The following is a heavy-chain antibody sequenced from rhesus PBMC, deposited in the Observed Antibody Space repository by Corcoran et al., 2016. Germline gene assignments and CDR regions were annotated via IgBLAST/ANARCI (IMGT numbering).Heavy chain of an antibody. J-gene: IGHJ3*01. CDR1: GFTFSSYG. Sequence: EVQLVESGGGLVQPGGSLRLSCAASGFTFSSYGMSWVRQAPGKGLEWVSYISNGGGRTYYTDTVKDRCTIASNNSKSTLSLQMNSLRAEDTAVYYCAKRGYSGYSLLNAAFDFWGQGLRVTVSS. V-gene: IGHV3S5*01. CDR2: ISNGGGRT. CDR3: AKRGYSGYSLLNAAFDF. D-gene: IGHD5-42*01.